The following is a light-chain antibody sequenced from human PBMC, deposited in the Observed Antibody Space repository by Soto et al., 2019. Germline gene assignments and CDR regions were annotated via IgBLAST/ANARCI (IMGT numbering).Light chain of an antibody. V-gene: IGKV3-20*01. CDR1: QRISSRN. Sequence: EIGLTQSPGTLSLSPRERATLSCRASQRISSRNLAWYQQKPGQAPRLLIYNTSSRATGIPDRFSGSGSVTDFTLTINRLEPEDFAVYYCQQYSDLPYTFGQGTKLEVK. CDR2: NTS. CDR3: QQYSDLPYT. J-gene: IGKJ2*01.